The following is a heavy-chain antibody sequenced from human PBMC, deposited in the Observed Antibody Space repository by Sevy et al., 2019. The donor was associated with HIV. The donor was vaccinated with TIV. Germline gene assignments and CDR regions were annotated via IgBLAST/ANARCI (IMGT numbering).Heavy chain of an antibody. V-gene: IGHV3-30*04. CDR3: ARGGRVVPAAADYYYYGMDV. D-gene: IGHD2-2*01. Sequence: GGSLRLSCAASGFTFSSYAMHWVRQAPGKGLEWVAVISYDGSNKYYADSVKGRFTISRDNSKNTLYLQMNGLRAEDTAVYYCARGGRVVPAAADYYYYGMDVWGQGTTVTVSS. CDR1: GFTFSSYA. J-gene: IGHJ6*02. CDR2: ISYDGSNK.